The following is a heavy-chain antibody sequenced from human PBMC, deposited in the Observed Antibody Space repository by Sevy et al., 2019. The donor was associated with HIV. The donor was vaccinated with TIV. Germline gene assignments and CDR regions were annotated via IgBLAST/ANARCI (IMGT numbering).Heavy chain of an antibody. J-gene: IGHJ5*02. Sequence: GGSLRLSCEASGFTFSSYEMNWVRQAPGKGLEWVSYISSSGTTIKYVDSVKGRFTISRDNAKNSLFMQMNSLRAEDTAVYYCARVDANYDKGFDPWGQGTLVTVSS. V-gene: IGHV3-48*03. D-gene: IGHD3-22*01. CDR1: GFTFSSYE. CDR2: ISSSGTTI. CDR3: ARVDANYDKGFDP.